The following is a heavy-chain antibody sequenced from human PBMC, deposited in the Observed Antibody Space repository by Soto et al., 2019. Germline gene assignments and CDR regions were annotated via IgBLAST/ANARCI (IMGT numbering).Heavy chain of an antibody. Sequence: QITLKESGPTLVKPTQTLTLTCTFSGFSLGTSGVGVGWIRQPPGKALEWLALIYWDDDKYYSPSLKNRLTITKDTSKNQVVLTMTNIDPVDTATYYGAHQNVGYSISRYSDYWGQGTLVTVSS. V-gene: IGHV2-5*02. CDR3: AHQNVGYSISRYSDY. J-gene: IGHJ4*02. CDR2: IYWDDDK. D-gene: IGHD6-13*01. CDR1: GFSLGTSGVG.